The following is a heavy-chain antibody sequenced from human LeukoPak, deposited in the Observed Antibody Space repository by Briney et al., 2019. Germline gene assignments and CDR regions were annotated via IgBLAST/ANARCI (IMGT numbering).Heavy chain of an antibody. CDR1: GGSISSYY. J-gene: IGHJ6*02. D-gene: IGHD3-9*01. Sequence: SETLSLTCTVSGGSISSYYWSWIRQPPGKGLEWIRYIYYSGSTKYNPSLKSRVTISVDTSKNQFSLKLSSVTAADTAVYYCARAPPYYDILTGYWRYYGMDVWGQGTTVTVSS. CDR2: IYYSGST. V-gene: IGHV4-59*01. CDR3: ARAPPYYDILTGYWRYYGMDV.